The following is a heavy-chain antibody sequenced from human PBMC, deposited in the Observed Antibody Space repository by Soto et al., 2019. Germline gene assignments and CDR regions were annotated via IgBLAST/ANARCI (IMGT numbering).Heavy chain of an antibody. CDR2: ISPQIGTT. Sequence: QVHLVQSGTEVRRPGSSVRVSCESSGGVFTNYIFSWVRQAPGQGLEWMGRISPQIGTTKYGQGIEGRVTITADKSTSTVYMELTNLRPEDTAVYYCVCETKWVRSGFDYGGQGTQISVS. V-gene: IGHV1-69*08. CDR3: VCETKWVRSGFDY. J-gene: IGHJ4*02. CDR1: GGVFTNYI. D-gene: IGHD1-26*01.